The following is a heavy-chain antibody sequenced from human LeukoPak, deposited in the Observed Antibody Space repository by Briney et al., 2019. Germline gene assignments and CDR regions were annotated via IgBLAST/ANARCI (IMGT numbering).Heavy chain of an antibody. CDR1: GGTFSSYA. Sequence: GASVKVSCKASGGTFSSYAMSWVRQAPGQGLEWMGIINPSGGSTSYAQKFQGRVTMTRDTSISTAYMELSRLRSDDTAVYYCASGSGSYYSSALTQFDYWGQGTLVTVSS. CDR2: INPSGGST. CDR3: ASGSGSYYSSALTQFDY. J-gene: IGHJ4*02. D-gene: IGHD3-10*01. V-gene: IGHV1-46*01.